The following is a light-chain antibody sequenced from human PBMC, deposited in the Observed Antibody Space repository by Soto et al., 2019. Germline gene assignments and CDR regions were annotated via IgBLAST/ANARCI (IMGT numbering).Light chain of an antibody. Sequence: QSALTQPASVSGSPGQSITISCTGTSSDVGGYNYVSWYQHHTGKAPKLMIYDVSTRPSGVANRFSGSKSGNTASLTIFGLQAEDEADYYCSSYGRTTRVFGGGTKLTVL. V-gene: IGLV2-14*03. CDR2: DVS. J-gene: IGLJ3*02. CDR1: SSDVGGYNY. CDR3: SSYGRTTRV.